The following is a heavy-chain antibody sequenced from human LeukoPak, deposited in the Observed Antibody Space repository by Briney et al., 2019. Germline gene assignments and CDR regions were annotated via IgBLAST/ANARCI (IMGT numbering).Heavy chain of an antibody. J-gene: IGHJ4*02. V-gene: IGHV4-34*01. CDR1: GGSFSGYY. D-gene: IGHD3-3*01. Sequence: SETLSLTCAVYGGSFSGYYWSWIRQPPGKGLEWIGEINHSGSTNYNPSLKSRVTISVDTSKNQFSLKLSSVTAADTAVYYCATYDFWSGFQPWGQGTLVTVSS. CDR2: INHSGST. CDR3: ATYDFWSGFQP.